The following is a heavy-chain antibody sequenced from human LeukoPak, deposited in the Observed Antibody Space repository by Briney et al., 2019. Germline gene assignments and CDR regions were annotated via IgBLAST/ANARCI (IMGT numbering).Heavy chain of an antibody. V-gene: IGHV3-23*01. CDR3: AKGPRDGSITIWFDP. D-gene: IGHD2-15*01. Sequence: GESLTLSCAASGFTFSSYAMSWVRQAPGKGLEWGSGISGSGGRTYYADPVKGRFTISRDNSNNTLSLQMNSLRDEDTAVYYCAKGPRDGSITIWFDPWGQGTLVTVSS. CDR1: GFTFSSYA. CDR2: ISGSGGRT. J-gene: IGHJ5*02.